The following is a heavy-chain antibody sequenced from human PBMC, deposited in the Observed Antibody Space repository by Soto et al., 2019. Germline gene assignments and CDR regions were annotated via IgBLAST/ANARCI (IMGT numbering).Heavy chain of an antibody. CDR1: GFTFSSYA. Sequence: VQLVESGGGVVQPGRSLRLSCAASGFTFSSYAMHWVRQAPGKGLEWVAVISYDGSNKYYADSVKGRFTISRDNSKNTLYLQMNSLRAEDTAVYYCARDHGQPYGTLDYWGQGTLVTVSS. CDR2: ISYDGSNK. CDR3: ARDHGQPYGTLDY. V-gene: IGHV3-30-3*01. J-gene: IGHJ4*02. D-gene: IGHD4-17*01.